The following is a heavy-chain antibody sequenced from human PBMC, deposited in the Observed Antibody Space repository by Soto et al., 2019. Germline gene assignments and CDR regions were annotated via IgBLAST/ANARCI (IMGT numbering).Heavy chain of an antibody. CDR1: GDSISSAGYY. J-gene: IGHJ4*02. V-gene: IGHV4-31*03. Sequence: QVQLQESGPGLVKPSRTLSLTCTVSGDSISSAGYYWSWIRQHPGKGLEWIAYIYYSGSTNYNPSLKRRVTIAVATSKNQFSLRLTSVTAADTAVYYCARGRVGATYFDYWGQGILLTVSS. D-gene: IGHD1-26*01. CDR3: ARGRVGATYFDY. CDR2: IYYSGST.